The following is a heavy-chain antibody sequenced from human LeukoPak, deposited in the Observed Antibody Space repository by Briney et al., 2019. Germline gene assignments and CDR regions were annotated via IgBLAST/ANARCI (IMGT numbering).Heavy chain of an antibody. V-gene: IGHV3-30-3*02. Sequence: GGSLRLSCAASGFTFSSYAMHWVRQAPGKGLELVAVISYDGSNKYYGDYVKGRFTISRDNSKNTLYLQMNSLRAEDTAVYYCAKRITVVARDAFDIWGQGTMVTVSS. CDR1: GFTFSSYA. CDR2: ISYDGSNK. D-gene: IGHD6-19*01. J-gene: IGHJ3*02. CDR3: AKRITVVARDAFDI.